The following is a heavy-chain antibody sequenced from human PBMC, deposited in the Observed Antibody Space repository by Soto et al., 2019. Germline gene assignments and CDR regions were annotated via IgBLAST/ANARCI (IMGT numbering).Heavy chain of an antibody. CDR3: ARDAFRYCRGRSCYSGRDD. D-gene: IGHD2-15*01. CDR1: GGCFSGYY. V-gene: IGHV4-34*01. Sequence: SETLSLTCAVYGGCFSGYYWSWIRQPPGKGLEWIGEINHSGSTNYNPSLKSRVTISVDTSKNQFSLKLSSVTAADTAVYYCARDAFRYCRGRSCYSGRDDWGHGTPVTV. J-gene: IGHJ6*02. CDR2: INHSGST.